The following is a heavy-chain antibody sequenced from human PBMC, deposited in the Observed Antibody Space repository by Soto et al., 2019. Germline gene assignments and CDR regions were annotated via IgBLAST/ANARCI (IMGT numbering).Heavy chain of an antibody. J-gene: IGHJ6*02. CDR2: ISAYNGNT. V-gene: IGHV1-18*01. CDR3: ARGGRYCSSTSCYLYYYGMDV. D-gene: IGHD2-2*01. Sequence: ASGKVSCKASGYTFTSYGISWVRQAPGQGLEWMGWISAYNGNTNYAQKLQGRVTMTRDTSTSTAYMELRRLRSDDTAVYYCARGGRYCSSTSCYLYYYGMDVWGQGTTVTVSS. CDR1: GYTFTSYG.